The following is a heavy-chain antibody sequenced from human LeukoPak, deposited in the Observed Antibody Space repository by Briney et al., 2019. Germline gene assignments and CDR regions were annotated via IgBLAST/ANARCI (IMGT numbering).Heavy chain of an antibody. D-gene: IGHD3-10*01. CDR2: IYPGDSET. CDR3: ARLGGTLVRGAVDYFDF. V-gene: IGHV5-51*01. Sequence: GESLKISCKASGYSFTTYWIGWVRQMPGKGLEWMGNIYPGDSETRYSPSFQGQVTVSADKSISTAYLQWSSLKASDTAIYYCARLGGTLVRGAVDYFDFWGQGTLLTVSS. J-gene: IGHJ4*02. CDR1: GYSFTTYW.